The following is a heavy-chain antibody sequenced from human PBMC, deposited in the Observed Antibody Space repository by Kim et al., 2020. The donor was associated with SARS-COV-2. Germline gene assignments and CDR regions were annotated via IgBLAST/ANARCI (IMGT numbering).Heavy chain of an antibody. CDR2: ISWDGGST. CDR3: AKDRSGSYSIPFSGGMDA. V-gene: IGHV3-43*01. J-gene: IGHJ6*02. D-gene: IGHD1-26*01. Sequence: GGSLRLSCAASGFTFDDYTMHWVRQAPGKGLEWVSLISWDGGSTYYADSVKGRFTISRDNSKNSLYLQMNSLRTEDTALYYCAKDRSGSYSIPFSGGMDAWGQGTTVTVSS. CDR1: GFTFDDYT.